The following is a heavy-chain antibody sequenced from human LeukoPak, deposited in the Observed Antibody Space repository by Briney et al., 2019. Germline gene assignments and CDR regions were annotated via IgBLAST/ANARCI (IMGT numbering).Heavy chain of an antibody. CDR1: GFTFSAYA. CDR2: IGGSGGST. J-gene: IGHJ4*02. CDR3: AKGALGSRRHYFFDY. V-gene: IGHV3-23*01. D-gene: IGHD6-13*01. Sequence: GGSLRLSCAASGFTFSAYAMSWVRQAPGKGLEWVSAIGGSGGSTYYADSGKGRFHISRDNAKNPMYLQMNTLRAEDTTVYYCAKGALGSRRHYFFDYWGQGTLVTVSS.